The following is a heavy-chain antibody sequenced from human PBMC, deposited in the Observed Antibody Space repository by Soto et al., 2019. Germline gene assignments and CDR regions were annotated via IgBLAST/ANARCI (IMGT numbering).Heavy chain of an antibody. D-gene: IGHD7-27*01. J-gene: IGHJ4*02. Sequence: QITLKESGPTLVSPTQTLTLTCTFSGFSLSAHGVGVGWIRQPPGKALEWLAFIYWDDDERYSPSLKSRLTISKDTSKNQVVLTMATVDPVDTGPYYCARASVNWGSRSLSDYWGQGALVTVSS. V-gene: IGHV2-5*02. CDR2: IYWDDDE. CDR3: ARASVNWGSRSLSDY. CDR1: GFSLSAHGVG.